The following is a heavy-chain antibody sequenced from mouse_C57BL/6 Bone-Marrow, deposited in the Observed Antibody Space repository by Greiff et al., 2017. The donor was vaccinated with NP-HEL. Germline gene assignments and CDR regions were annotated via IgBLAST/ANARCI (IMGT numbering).Heavy chain of an antibody. Sequence: QVQLQQPGPELVKPGASVKLSCKASGYTFTSYWMHWVKQRPGQGLEWLGNINPSNGGTNYNEKFKSKATLTVAKSSSTAYMQLSSLTSEDAAVYYCARKLLGYWYFDVWGTGTTVTVSS. V-gene: IGHV1-53*01. CDR3: ARKLLGYWYFDV. CDR1: GYTFTSYW. CDR2: INPSNGGT. D-gene: IGHD2-1*01. J-gene: IGHJ1*03.